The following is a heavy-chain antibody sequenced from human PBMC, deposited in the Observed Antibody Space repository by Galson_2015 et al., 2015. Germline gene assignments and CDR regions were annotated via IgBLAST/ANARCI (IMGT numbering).Heavy chain of an antibody. CDR2: INPQTGDA. CDR1: GYTFTTYY. V-gene: IGHV1-2*06. D-gene: IGHD3-22*01. CDR3: ARGSAIRSGYGFDF. J-gene: IGHJ4*02. Sequence: SVKVSCKASGYTFTTYYIHWVRQAPGQGLDWVGLINPQTGDAESLQKFQGRVSMTRDTSISTAFMVLSALTSDDTAVYYCARGSAIRSGYGFDFWGQGTLVSVSS.